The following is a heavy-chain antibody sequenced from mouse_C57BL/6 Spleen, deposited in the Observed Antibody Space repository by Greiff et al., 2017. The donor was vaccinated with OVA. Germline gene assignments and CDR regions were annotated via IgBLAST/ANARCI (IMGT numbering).Heavy chain of an antibody. D-gene: IGHD1-1*01. V-gene: IGHV1-62-3*01. J-gene: IGHJ1*03. CDR1: GYTFTSYW. CDR3: ARCDGSSPSYWYFDV. CDR2: IDPNSGGT. Sequence: QVQLQQSGAELVKPGASVKLSCKASGYTFTSYWMHWVKQRPGRGLEWIGRIDPNSGGTKYNEKFKSKATLTVDKPSSTAYMQLSSLTSEDSAVYFCARCDGSSPSYWYFDVWGTGTTVTVSS.